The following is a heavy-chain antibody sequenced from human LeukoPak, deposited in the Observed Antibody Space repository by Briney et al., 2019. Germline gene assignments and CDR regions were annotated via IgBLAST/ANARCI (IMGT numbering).Heavy chain of an antibody. D-gene: IGHD6-6*01. CDR1: GFTFSNYN. V-gene: IGHV3-21*01. J-gene: IGHJ4*02. CDR3: AKEGRSSTPGY. Sequence: GGSLRLPCAASGFTFSNYNMDWVRQAPGKGLEWVSSISDSGSNVYYADSVKGRFTISRDNAKNSLFLQMNSLRAEDTAVYYCAKEGRSSTPGYWGQGTLVTVSS. CDR2: ISDSGSNV.